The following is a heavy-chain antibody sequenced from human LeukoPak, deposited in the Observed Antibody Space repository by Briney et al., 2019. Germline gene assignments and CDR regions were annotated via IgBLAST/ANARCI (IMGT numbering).Heavy chain of an antibody. CDR1: RFTFSSYA. CDR3: AKDRSSTSRRNYYYYYMDV. J-gene: IGHJ6*03. CDR2: ISGSGGST. Sequence: GGSLRLSCAASRFTFSSYAMSWVRQAPGKGLEWVSAISGSGGSTYYADSVKGRFTISRDNSKNTLYLQMNSLRAEDTAVYYCAKDRSSTSRRNYYYYYMDVWGKGTTVTVSS. D-gene: IGHD2-2*01. V-gene: IGHV3-23*01.